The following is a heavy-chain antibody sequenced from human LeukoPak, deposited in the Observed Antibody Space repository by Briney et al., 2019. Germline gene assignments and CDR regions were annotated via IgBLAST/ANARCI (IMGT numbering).Heavy chain of an antibody. D-gene: IGHD3-22*01. CDR2: ISSSSSYI. Sequence: GGSLRLSCAASVFTYSSYSMNWVRQAPGKGLEWVSSISSSSSYIYYADSVKGRFTNSRDNAKNSLYLQMNSLRAEDTAVYYCARGQDSSGYYRDAFDIWGQGTMVTVSS. CDR1: VFTYSSYS. J-gene: IGHJ3*02. V-gene: IGHV3-21*01. CDR3: ARGQDSSGYYRDAFDI.